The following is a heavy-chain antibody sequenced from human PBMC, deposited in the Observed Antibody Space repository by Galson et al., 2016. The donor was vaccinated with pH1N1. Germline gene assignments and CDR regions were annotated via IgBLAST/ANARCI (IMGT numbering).Heavy chain of an antibody. CDR3: ARARGHWAMDPFDF. J-gene: IGHJ4*02. Sequence: SVKVSCKASGGTFTSYTITWVRQAPGQGLEWMGRMIPILGLSNYAQKFQGRVTITADKSRSTAYMELSSLKSENTAVYFCARARGHWAMDPFDFWGQGTLVTVSS. CDR1: GGTFTSYT. V-gene: IGHV1-69*02. CDR2: MIPILGLS. D-gene: IGHD5-18*01.